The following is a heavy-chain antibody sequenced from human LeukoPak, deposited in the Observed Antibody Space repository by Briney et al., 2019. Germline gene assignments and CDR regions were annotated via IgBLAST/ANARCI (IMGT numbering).Heavy chain of an antibody. J-gene: IGHJ4*02. V-gene: IGHV3-30*18. CDR2: ISYDGSNK. Sequence: PGGSLGLSCAASGFTFSSYAMSWVRQAPGKGLEWVAVISYDGSNKYYADSVKGRFTISRGNSKNTLYLQLNSLKPEDTAVYYCAKQRGGSIVGAPFFDYWGQGTLVTVSS. CDR1: GFTFSSYA. CDR3: AKQRGGSIVGAPFFDY. D-gene: IGHD1-26*01.